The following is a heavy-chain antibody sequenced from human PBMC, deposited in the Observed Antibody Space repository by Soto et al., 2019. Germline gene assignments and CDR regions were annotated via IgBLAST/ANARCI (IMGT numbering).Heavy chain of an antibody. Sequence: GGSLRLSCAASGFTFSDYPMHWVRQAPGKGLEWVAVITYDGRVKYYVDSVKGRFTISRDNAKNTLYLQMNSLRVEDTAVYYCAGGWFDPSGQGTLVTVSS. CDR3: AGGWFDP. CDR1: GFTFSDYP. J-gene: IGHJ5*02. V-gene: IGHV3-30*14. CDR2: ITYDGRVK.